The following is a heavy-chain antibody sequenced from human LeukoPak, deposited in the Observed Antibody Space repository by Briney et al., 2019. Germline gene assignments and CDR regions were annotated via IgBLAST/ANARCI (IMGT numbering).Heavy chain of an antibody. D-gene: IGHD3-10*01. V-gene: IGHV4-39*01. Sequence: SETLSLTCTVSGGSISSSSYYWGWIRQPPGKGLEWIGSIYYSGSTYYNPSLKSRVTISVDTSKNQFSLKLSSVTAADTAVYYCARLRRGSGSYTDPTPNWFDPWGQGTLVTVSS. CDR3: ARLRRGSGSYTDPTPNWFDP. CDR2: IYYSGST. CDR1: GGSISSSSYY. J-gene: IGHJ5*02.